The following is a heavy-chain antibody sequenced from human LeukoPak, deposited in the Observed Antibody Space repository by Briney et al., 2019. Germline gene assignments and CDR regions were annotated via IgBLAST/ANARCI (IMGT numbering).Heavy chain of an antibody. Sequence: GASVKVSCKASGYTFTSYAMNWVRQAPGQGLEWMGWINPNSGGANYAQTFQGRVTMTRDTSISTAYMELRSLRSDDTAVYYCARDLKGSYDFWSGSRDYMDVWGKGTTVAVSS. D-gene: IGHD3-3*01. V-gene: IGHV1-2*02. CDR1: GYTFTSYA. CDR2: INPNSGGA. J-gene: IGHJ6*03. CDR3: ARDLKGSYDFWSGSRDYMDV.